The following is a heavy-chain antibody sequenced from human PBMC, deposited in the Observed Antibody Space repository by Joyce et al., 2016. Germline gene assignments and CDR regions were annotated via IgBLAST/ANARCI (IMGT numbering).Heavy chain of an antibody. J-gene: IGHJ5*02. CDR3: SSPSAAVGSGFWFDP. V-gene: IGHV3-73*02. Sequence: EVQVVESGGGLVQPGGSLKLSCAASGFTFSGSAMHWVRQGSGKGLEWVGRIRSKANSYATAYAASVKGRFIISRDDSKNTAYLQMNSLKTEDTAVYYCSSPSAAVGSGFWFDPWGQGTLVTVSS. CDR2: IRSKANSYAT. CDR1: GFTFSGSA. D-gene: IGHD6-13*01.